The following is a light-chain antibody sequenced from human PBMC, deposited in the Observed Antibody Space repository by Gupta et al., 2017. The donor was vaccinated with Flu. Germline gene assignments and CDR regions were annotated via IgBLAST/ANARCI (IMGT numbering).Light chain of an antibody. V-gene: IGLV2-18*02. J-gene: IGLJ1*01. Sequence: QSALTQPPSVSGSPGQSVTISCTGTGSDVGTYNRVSWYRQPPGTAPNLIINEVSNRPSGVPVRFSGSKSGNTASLTISGLQGEDEADYYCSSYTTSYTFVFGTGTKVTVL. CDR1: GSDVGTYNR. CDR2: EVS. CDR3: SSYTTSYTFV.